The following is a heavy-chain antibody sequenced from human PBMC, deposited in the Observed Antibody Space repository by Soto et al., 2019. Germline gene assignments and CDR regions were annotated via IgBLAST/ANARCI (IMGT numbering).Heavy chain of an antibody. CDR2: IIPILGIA. J-gene: IGHJ6*03. Sequence: QVQLVQSGAEVKKPGSSVKVSCKASGGTFSSYTISWVRQAPGQGLEWMGRIIPILGIANYAQKFQGRVTITADKSTSTAYMELSNLRSEDTAVYYCASSRSVVDYYYYMAVWGKGTTVTVSS. V-gene: IGHV1-69*02. CDR1: GGTFSSYT. CDR3: ASSRSVVDYYYYMAV. D-gene: IGHD3-22*01.